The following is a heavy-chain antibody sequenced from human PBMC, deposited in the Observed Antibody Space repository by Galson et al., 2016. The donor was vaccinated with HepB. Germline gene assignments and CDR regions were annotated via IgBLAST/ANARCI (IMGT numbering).Heavy chain of an antibody. D-gene: IGHD6-19*01. CDR2: NTCDATNN. CDR3: AKVYNSGWYWGFFDY. Sequence: SMRLSCAASGGSFNSYDMHCVRQAPGEGGEGVAVNTCDATNNYYADSVKGRFTISRDNSKNTLYLQMNSLRAEDTAVYYCAKVYNSGWYWGFFDYWGQGTLVTVSS. V-gene: IGHV3-30*18. J-gene: IGHJ4*02. CDR1: GGSFNSYD.